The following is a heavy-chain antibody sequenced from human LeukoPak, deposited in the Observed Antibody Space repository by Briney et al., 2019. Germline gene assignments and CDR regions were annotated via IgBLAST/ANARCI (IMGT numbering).Heavy chain of an antibody. CDR3: ARGATMVRGVRDFDY. CDR1: GGSFSGYY. D-gene: IGHD3-10*01. CDR2: INHSGST. V-gene: IGHV4-34*01. J-gene: IGHJ4*02. Sequence: SETLPLTCAVYGGSFSGYYWSWIRQPPGKGLEWIGEINHSGSTNYNPSLKSRVTISVDTSKNQFSLKLSSVTAADTAVYYCARGATMVRGVRDFDYWGQGTLVTVSS.